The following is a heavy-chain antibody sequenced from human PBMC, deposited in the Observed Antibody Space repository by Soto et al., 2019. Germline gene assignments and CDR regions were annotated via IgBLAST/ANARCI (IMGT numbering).Heavy chain of an antibody. Sequence: ASVKVSCKASGYTFTSYAMHWVRQAPGQGLEWMGWISAYNGNTNYAQKLQGRVTMTTDTSTSTAYMELRSLRSDDTAVYYCARCSLGYCSGGSCYWDRSGYYGMDVWGQGTTVTVSS. V-gene: IGHV1-18*01. J-gene: IGHJ6*02. CDR3: ARCSLGYCSGGSCYWDRSGYYGMDV. CDR1: GYTFTSYA. D-gene: IGHD2-15*01. CDR2: ISAYNGNT.